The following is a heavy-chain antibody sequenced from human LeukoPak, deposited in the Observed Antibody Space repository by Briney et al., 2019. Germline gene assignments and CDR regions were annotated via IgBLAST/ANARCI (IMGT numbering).Heavy chain of an antibody. V-gene: IGHV3-30*04. CDR2: ISYDGSNK. CDR1: GFPFSSYV. CDR3: ARDATGDGDLES. J-gene: IGHJ5*02. Sequence: GGSLRLSCSASGFPFSSYVMHWVRQAPGKGLEWVAVISYDGSNKYYADSVKGRFTISRDNSKNTLYLQMNSLRSEDTAVYYCARDATGDGDLESWGQGTLVTVSP. D-gene: IGHD4-17*01.